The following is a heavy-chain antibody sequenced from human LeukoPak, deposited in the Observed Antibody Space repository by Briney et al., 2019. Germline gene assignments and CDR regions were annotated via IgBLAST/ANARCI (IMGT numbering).Heavy chain of an antibody. CDR1: GFTFSSYW. J-gene: IGHJ2*01. V-gene: IGHV3-23*01. CDR2: ISGSGGST. CDR3: ARVKRDLPPRPDWYFDL. Sequence: GGSLRLSCAASGFTFSSYWMHWVRQAPGKGLVWVSAISGSGGSTYYADSVKGRFTISRDNSKNTLYLQMNSLRAEDTAVYYCARVKRDLPPRPDWYFDLWGRGTLVTVSS. D-gene: IGHD1-14*01.